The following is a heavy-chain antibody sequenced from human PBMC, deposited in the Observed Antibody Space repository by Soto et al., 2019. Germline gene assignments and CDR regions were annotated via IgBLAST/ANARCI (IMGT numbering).Heavy chain of an antibody. J-gene: IGHJ5*02. CDR1: GGSISSGGYY. V-gene: IGHV4-31*03. CDR2: IYYSGST. CDR3: ARAAGWFGELLYRSNWFDP. D-gene: IGHD3-10*01. Sequence: SETLSLTCTVSGGSISSGGYYWSWIRQHPGKGLEWIGYIYYSGSTYYNPSLKSRVTISVDTSKNQFSLKLSSVTAADTAVYYCARAAGWFGELLYRSNWFDPWGQGTLVTVSS.